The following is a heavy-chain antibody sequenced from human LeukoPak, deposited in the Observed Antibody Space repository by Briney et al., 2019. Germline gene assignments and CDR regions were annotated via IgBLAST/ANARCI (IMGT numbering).Heavy chain of an antibody. CDR1: GGTCSSYA. CDR2: IIPIFGTA. J-gene: IGHJ6*03. CDR3: ARTDYGDYPSRGARLKYYMDV. V-gene: IGHV1-69*06. Sequence: SVKLSCKASGGTCSSYAISWVRQAPGQGLEWMGGIIPIFGTANYAQKFQGRVTITADKSTSTAYMELSSLRAEDTAVYYCARTDYGDYPSRGARLKYYMDVWGKGTTVTVSS. D-gene: IGHD4-17*01.